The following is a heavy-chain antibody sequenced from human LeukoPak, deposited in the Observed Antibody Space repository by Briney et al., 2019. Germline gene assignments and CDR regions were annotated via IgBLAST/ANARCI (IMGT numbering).Heavy chain of an antibody. J-gene: IGHJ4*02. CDR2: IYYSGST. CDR1: GGSISSGGYY. Sequence: SQTLSLTCTVSGGSISSGGYYWSWLRQHPGTGLEWIGYIYYSGSTYYNPSLKSRVTISVDTSKNQFSLKLSSVTAADTAVYYCARDPTGDPYFDYWGQGTLVTVSS. D-gene: IGHD7-27*01. V-gene: IGHV4-31*03. CDR3: ARDPTGDPYFDY.